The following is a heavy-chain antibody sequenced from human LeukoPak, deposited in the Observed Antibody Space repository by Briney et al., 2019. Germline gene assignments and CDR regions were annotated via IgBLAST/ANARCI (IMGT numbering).Heavy chain of an antibody. CDR1: GGSTNSSSYY. CDR3: ARHDSGYVIDY. V-gene: IGHV4-39*01. Sequence: SETLFLTCTVSGGSTNSSSYYWGWIRQPPGKGLEWIGSIYYSGSTYYNPSLKSRVTISVDTSKNQFSLKLSSVTAADMAVYYCARHDSGYVIDYWGQGTLVTVSS. J-gene: IGHJ4*02. CDR2: IYYSGST. D-gene: IGHD5-12*01.